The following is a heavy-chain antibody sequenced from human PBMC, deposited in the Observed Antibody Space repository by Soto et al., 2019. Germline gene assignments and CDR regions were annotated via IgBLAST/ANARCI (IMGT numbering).Heavy chain of an antibody. V-gene: IGHV1-2*04. J-gene: IGHJ6*02. Sequence: QVQLVQSGAEVKKPGASVKVSCKASGYTFTGYYMHWVRQAPGQGLEWMGWINPNSGGTNYAQKFQGWVTMTRDTSISTAYMELGRLRSDDTAVYYCARDIVVVPAALWGGNYYYYGMDVWGQGTTVTVSS. CDR1: GYTFTGYY. CDR3: ARDIVVVPAALWGGNYYYYGMDV. CDR2: INPNSGGT. D-gene: IGHD2-2*01.